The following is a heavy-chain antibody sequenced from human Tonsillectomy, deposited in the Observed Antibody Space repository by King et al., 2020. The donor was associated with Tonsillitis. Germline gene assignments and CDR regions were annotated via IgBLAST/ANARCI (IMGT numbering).Heavy chain of an antibody. Sequence: QLVQSGGGLVQPGGSLKLSCAASGFTFSGSVIHWVRQASGKGLEWVGRIRTKPNNYATAYAASVKGRFTISRDDSKNTAYLQMNSLKTEDTAVYYCVTQNDNWGQGTLVTVSS. J-gene: IGHJ4*02. V-gene: IGHV3-73*02. CDR2: IRTKPNNYAT. CDR3: VTQNDN. CDR1: GFTFSGSV.